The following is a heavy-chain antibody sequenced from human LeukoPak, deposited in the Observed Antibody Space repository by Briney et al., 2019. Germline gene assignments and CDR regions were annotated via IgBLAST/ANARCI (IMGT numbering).Heavy chain of an antibody. CDR2: IYTSGST. D-gene: IGHD2-2*01. V-gene: IGHV4-61*02. Sequence: SETLSLTCTVSGGSISSGSYYWSWIRQPAGKGLEWIGRIYTSGSTNYNPSLKSRVTISVDTSKNQFSLKLSSVTAADTAVYYCARIGLGSSEDYWGQGTLVTVSS. CDR1: GGSISSGSYY. CDR3: ARIGLGSSEDY. J-gene: IGHJ4*02.